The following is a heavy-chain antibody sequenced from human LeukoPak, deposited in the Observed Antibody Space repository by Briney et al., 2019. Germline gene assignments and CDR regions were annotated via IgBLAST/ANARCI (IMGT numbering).Heavy chain of an antibody. J-gene: IGHJ3*02. D-gene: IGHD3-10*01. CDR3: ARANFQYYYGSGSRVPSGAFDI. CDR1: GGSISSGGYS. V-gene: IGHV4-30-2*01. CDR2: IYHSGST. Sequence: SETLSLTCAVSGGSISSGGYSWSWIRQPPGKGLEWIGYIYHSGSTYYNPSLKSRVTISVDRSKNQFSLKLSSVTAADTAVYYCARANFQYYYGSGSRVPSGAFDIWGQGTMVTVSS.